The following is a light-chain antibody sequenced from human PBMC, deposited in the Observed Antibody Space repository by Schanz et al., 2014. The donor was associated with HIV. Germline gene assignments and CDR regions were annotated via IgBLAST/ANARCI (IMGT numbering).Light chain of an antibody. CDR1: SSDVGGYNY. CDR2: DVS. CDR3: GAWDSGRRAVV. Sequence: QSALTQPASVSGSPGQSITISCTGTSSDVGGYNYVSWYQQHPGKAPKLMIYDVSNRPSGVSNRFSGSKSGNTASLTISGLQAEDEADYYCGAWDSGRRAVVFGGGTKLTVL. J-gene: IGLJ2*01. V-gene: IGLV2-14*01.